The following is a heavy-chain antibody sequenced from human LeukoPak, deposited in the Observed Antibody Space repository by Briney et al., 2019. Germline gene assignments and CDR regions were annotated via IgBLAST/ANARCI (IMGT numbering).Heavy chain of an antibody. V-gene: IGHV4-59*01. D-gene: IGHD6-19*01. J-gene: IGHJ2*01. CDR2: IYYSGST. CDR3: ARGEQWPYYWYFDL. CDR1: GGSISSYY. Sequence: PSETLSLTCTVSGGSISSYYWSWIRQPPGRGLEWIGYIYYSGSTTHNPSLKSRVTISVDTSKNQFSLKLSSVTAADTAVYYCARGEQWPYYWYFDLWGRGTLVTVSS.